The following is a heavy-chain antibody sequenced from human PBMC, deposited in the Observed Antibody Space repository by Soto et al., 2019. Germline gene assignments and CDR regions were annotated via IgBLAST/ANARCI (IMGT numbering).Heavy chain of an antibody. D-gene: IGHD3-16*01. Sequence: PSETLSLTCAVSGYSISSSNWWGWIRQPPGKGLEWIGYIYYSGSTYYNPSLKSRVTMSVDTSKNQFSLKLSSVTAVDTAVYYCARNWGHNPYYFDYWGQGTLVTVSS. J-gene: IGHJ4*02. CDR2: IYYSGST. V-gene: IGHV4-28*01. CDR3: ARNWGHNPYYFDY. CDR1: GYSISSSNW.